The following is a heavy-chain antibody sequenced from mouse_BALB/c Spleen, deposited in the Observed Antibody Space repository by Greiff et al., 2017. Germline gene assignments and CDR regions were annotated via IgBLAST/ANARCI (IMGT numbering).Heavy chain of an antibody. D-gene: IGHD2-1*01. CDR3: AREDGNFYAMDY. CDR2: ISYDGSN. V-gene: IGHV3-6*02. J-gene: IGHJ4*01. Sequence: EVHLVESGPGLVKPSQSLSLTCSVTGYSITSGYYWNWIRQFPGNKLEWMGYISYDGSNNYNPSLKNRISITRDTSKNQFFLKLNSVTTEDTATYYCAREDGNFYAMDYWGQGTSVTVSS. CDR1: GYSITSGYY.